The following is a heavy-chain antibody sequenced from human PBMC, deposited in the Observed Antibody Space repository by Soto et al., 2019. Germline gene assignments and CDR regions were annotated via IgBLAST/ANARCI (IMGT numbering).Heavy chain of an antibody. V-gene: IGHV1-8*01. J-gene: IGHJ6*02. CDR2: MDPNSGNT. CDR3: ARGDYSDYVANYYYYYGMDV. D-gene: IGHD4-17*01. Sequence: ASVKVSCKASGYTFTSYDINWVRQATGQGLEWMGWMDPNSGNTGYAQKFQGRVTMTRNTSISTAYMELSSLRSEDTAVYYCARGDYSDYVANYYYYYGMDVWGQGTTVTVSS. CDR1: GYTFTSYD.